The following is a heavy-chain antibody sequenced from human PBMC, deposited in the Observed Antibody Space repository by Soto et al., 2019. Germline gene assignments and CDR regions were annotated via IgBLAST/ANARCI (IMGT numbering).Heavy chain of an antibody. CDR3: ARLGWGNGDSDY. Sequence: SETLSLTCYVSNYSIKIGYFWGWILQAPGKGLEWIGSILYTGSTSYNSALKSRVAISVDTSKNQFSLRLNSVTAAGTAVYFCARLGWGNGDSDYWGQGTLVTVSS. D-gene: IGHD2-21*01. CDR1: NYSIKIGYF. J-gene: IGHJ4*02. V-gene: IGHV4-38-2*01. CDR2: ILYTGST.